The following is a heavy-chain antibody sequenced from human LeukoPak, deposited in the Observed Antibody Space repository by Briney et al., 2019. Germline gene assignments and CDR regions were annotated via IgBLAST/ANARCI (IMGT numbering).Heavy chain of an antibody. CDR1: GYTFTSYG. D-gene: IGHD6-19*01. CDR2: ISAYNGNT. V-gene: IGHV1-18*01. CDR3: ARELGTAVAGRGDY. J-gene: IGHJ4*02. Sequence: ASVKVSCKASGYTFTSYGISWVRQAPGQGLEGMGWISAYNGNTNYAQKLQGRVTMTTDTSTSTAYMELRSLRSDDTAVYYCARELGTAVAGRGDYWGQGTLVTVSS.